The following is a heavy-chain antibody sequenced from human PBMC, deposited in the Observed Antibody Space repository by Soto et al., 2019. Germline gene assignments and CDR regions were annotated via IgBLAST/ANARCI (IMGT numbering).Heavy chain of an antibody. CDR1: GGSISSGGYY. V-gene: IGHV4-31*03. D-gene: IGHD5-18*01. Sequence: NPSETLSLTCTVPGGSISSGGYYWSWIRQHPGKGLEWIGYIYYSGCTYYNPSLKSRVTISVDTSKNQFSLKLSSVTAADTAVYYCARGPYSYGRNHKTYFDYWGQGTLVTVSS. CDR2: IYYSGCT. J-gene: IGHJ4*02. CDR3: ARGPYSYGRNHKTYFDY.